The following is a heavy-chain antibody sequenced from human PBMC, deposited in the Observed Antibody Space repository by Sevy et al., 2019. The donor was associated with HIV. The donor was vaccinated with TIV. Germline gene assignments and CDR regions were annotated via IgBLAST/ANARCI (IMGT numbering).Heavy chain of an antibody. Sequence: SETLSLTCTVSGGSISSSSYYWGWIRQPPGKGLEWIGSIYYSGSTYYNPSLKSRVTISVDTSKNQFSLKLSSVTAAGTAVYYCARLGDYGDYGGDWGQGTLVTVSS. V-gene: IGHV4-39*01. J-gene: IGHJ4*02. CDR1: GGSISSSSYY. CDR2: IYYSGST. CDR3: ARLGDYGDYGGD. D-gene: IGHD4-17*01.